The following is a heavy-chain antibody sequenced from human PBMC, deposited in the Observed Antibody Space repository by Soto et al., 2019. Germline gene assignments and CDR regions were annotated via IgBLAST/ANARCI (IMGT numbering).Heavy chain of an antibody. V-gene: IGHV3-48*02. CDR2: ISRSSSTI. CDR1: GFTLSSYS. CDR3: ARDPPNFYYYGMDV. J-gene: IGHJ6*02. Sequence: LRLSCAASGFTLSSYSMTWVRQAPGKGLEWLSYISRSSSTINYADSVKGRFTISRDNAKNSVYLELNSLRDEDTAVYYCARDPPNFYYYGMDVWGQGTTVTVSS.